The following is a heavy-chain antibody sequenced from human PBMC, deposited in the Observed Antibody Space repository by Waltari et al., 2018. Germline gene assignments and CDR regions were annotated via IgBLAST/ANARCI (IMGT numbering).Heavy chain of an antibody. CDR1: GYTFTGYS. J-gene: IGHJ4*02. CDR2: INTNSGGT. CDR3: ASPARDYGDYVFY. Sequence: QVQLVQSGAEVKKPGASVKVSCKASGYTFTGYSMHWVRQAPGQGLEWMGWINTNSGGTNYAQKFQGRVTMTRDTSISTAYMELSRLRSDDTAVYYCASPARDYGDYVFYWGQGTLVTVSS. D-gene: IGHD4-17*01. V-gene: IGHV1-2*02.